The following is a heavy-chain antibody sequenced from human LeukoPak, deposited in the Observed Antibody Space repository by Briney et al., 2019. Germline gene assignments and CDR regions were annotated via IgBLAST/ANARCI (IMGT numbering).Heavy chain of an antibody. V-gene: IGHV3-23*01. D-gene: IGHD3-16*01. CDR2: ISGSGGTT. CDR3: ARALYRGYYFDY. J-gene: IGHJ4*02. Sequence: GGSLRLSCAASGFTFSTYAMSWVRQAPGKGLEWVSGISGSGGTTYYADSVKGRFTISRDNSKNTLYLQMNSLRPEDTAVYYCARALYRGYYFDYWGQGTLVTVSS. CDR1: GFTFSTYA.